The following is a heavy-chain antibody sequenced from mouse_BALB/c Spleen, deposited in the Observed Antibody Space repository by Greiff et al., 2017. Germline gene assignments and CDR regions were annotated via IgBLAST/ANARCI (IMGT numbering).Heavy chain of an antibody. Sequence: VQVVESGPGLVAPSQSLSITCTVSGFSLTSYGVHWVRQPPGKGLEWLGVIWAGGSTNYNSALMSRLSISKDNSKSQVFLKMNSLQTDDTAMYYCARDNYRYDGFAYWGQGTLVTVSA. CDR3: ARDNYRYDGFAY. V-gene: IGHV2-9*02. D-gene: IGHD2-14*01. J-gene: IGHJ3*01. CDR1: GFSLTSYG. CDR2: IWAGGST.